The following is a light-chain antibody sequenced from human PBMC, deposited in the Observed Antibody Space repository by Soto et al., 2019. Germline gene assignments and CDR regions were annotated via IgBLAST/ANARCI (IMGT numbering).Light chain of an antibody. Sequence: EVVLTQSPGALSLSPGEGATLSCRASQNIRGNDLAWYRQKRGQAPRLLIYGGSSRADGIPDRFSGRGSGTHFTLTISRLEPEDSAVYYCQDYGTSPPWTFGQGTKVEIK. CDR2: GGS. CDR1: QNIRGND. J-gene: IGKJ1*01. V-gene: IGKV3-20*01. CDR3: QDYGTSPPWT.